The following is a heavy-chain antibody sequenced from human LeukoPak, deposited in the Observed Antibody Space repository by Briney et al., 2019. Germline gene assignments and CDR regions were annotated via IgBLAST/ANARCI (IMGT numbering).Heavy chain of an antibody. CDR3: AKALAPYDYGGPDY. Sequence: ETLSLTCTVSGGSISSSTYYWGWIRQPPGKGLEWVSAISGSGGSTYYADSVKGRFTISRDNSKNTLYLQMNSLRAEDTAVYYCAKALAPYDYGGPDYWCQGTLVTVSS. CDR2: ISGSGGST. J-gene: IGHJ4*02. V-gene: IGHV3-23*01. CDR1: GGSISSST. D-gene: IGHD4-23*01.